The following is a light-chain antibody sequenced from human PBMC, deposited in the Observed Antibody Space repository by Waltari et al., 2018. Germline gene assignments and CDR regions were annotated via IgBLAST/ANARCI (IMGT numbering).Light chain of an antibody. CDR2: KNN. J-gene: IGLJ2*01. Sequence: QSVLPQPPSASGTPGQRVPISCFGSGSNIGSTYVYWYQHLPGMAPNLLVYKNNPRPSGVPDRFSSSKSGTSASLAISGLRSEDEADYYCGVWDDTLRFVFGGGTRLTVL. V-gene: IGLV1-47*01. CDR1: GSNIGSTY. CDR3: GVWDDTLRFV.